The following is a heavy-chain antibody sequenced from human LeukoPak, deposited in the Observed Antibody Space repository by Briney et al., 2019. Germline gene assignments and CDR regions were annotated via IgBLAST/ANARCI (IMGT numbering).Heavy chain of an antibody. D-gene: IGHD3-16*01. V-gene: IGHV1-2*02. CDR3: AKDDDWGRFNH. Sequence: GASVKVSCKASGYTFTGYYMHWVRQAPGQGLEWMGWINPNSGGTNYAQKFQGRVTMTRDTSISTAYMELSSLRAEDTAMYYCAKDDDWGRFNHWGQGTLVTVSS. CDR1: GYTFTGYY. J-gene: IGHJ1*01. CDR2: INPNSGGT.